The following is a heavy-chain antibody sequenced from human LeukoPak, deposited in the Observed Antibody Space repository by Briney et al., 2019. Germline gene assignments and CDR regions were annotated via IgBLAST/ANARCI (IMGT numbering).Heavy chain of an antibody. CDR1: GYTFTSYG. CDR3: AREMEDIVVVPAALYYYYYGMDV. D-gene: IGHD2-2*01. CDR2: ISAYNGNT. V-gene: IGHV1-18*01. J-gene: IGHJ6*02. Sequence: GASVKVSCKASGYTFTSYGISWVRQAPGQGLEWMGWISAYNGNTNYAQKLQGRVTMTTDTSTSTAYMELRSLRSDDTAVYYCAREMEDIVVVPAALYYYYYGMDVWGQGTTVTVS.